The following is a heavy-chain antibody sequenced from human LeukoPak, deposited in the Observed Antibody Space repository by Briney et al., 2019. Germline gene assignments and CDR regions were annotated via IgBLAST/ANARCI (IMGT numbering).Heavy chain of an antibody. J-gene: IGHJ4*02. CDR3: ILTTVTTSAEY. Sequence: GGSLRLSCAASGFTFSSYWMSWVRQAPGKGLEWVANIKQDGSEKYYVDSVKGRFTISRDNSKNTVYLQLNSLRAEDTAIYYCILTTVTTSAEYWGQGTLVTVSS. CDR2: IKQDGSEK. V-gene: IGHV3-7*03. CDR1: GFTFSSYW. D-gene: IGHD4-17*01.